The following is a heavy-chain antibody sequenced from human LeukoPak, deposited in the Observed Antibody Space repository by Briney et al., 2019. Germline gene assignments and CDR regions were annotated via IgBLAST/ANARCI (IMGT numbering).Heavy chain of an antibody. CDR2: ISSSSSYI. J-gene: IGHJ4*02. Sequence: GGSLRLSCAASGFTFSSYSMNWVHQAPGKGLEWVSSISSSSSYIYYADSVKGRFTISRDNAKNSLYLQMNSLRAEDTAVYYCARRVYHDYGDYAPFDYWGQGTLVTVSS. CDR3: ARRVYHDYGDYAPFDY. D-gene: IGHD4-17*01. CDR1: GFTFSSYS. V-gene: IGHV3-21*01.